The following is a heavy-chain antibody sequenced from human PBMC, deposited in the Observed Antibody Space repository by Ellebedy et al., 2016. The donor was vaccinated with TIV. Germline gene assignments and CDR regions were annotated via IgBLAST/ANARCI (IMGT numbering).Heavy chain of an antibody. Sequence: GGSLRLXXAASGFTFSSYWMSWVRQTPGKGLEWVANIKQDGGDKYYVDSVKGRFTISRDNAKNSLYLQMNTLGADDTAVYYCVRNGGAFDYWGQGTLVTVSS. D-gene: IGHD1-26*01. V-gene: IGHV3-7*03. CDR3: VRNGGAFDY. CDR1: GFTFSSYW. J-gene: IGHJ4*02. CDR2: IKQDGGDK.